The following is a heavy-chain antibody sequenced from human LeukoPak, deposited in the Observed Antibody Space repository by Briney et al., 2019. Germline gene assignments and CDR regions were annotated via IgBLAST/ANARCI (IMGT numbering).Heavy chain of an antibody. J-gene: IGHJ4*02. CDR3: AKWHEGQLAFDS. CDR1: GDSITSYY. Sequence: PSETLSLTCTVSGDSITSYYWNWVRQPPGKGLEWIGYIHYTGKNYYNPSLKSRVTMSVDMSKSQFSLKLSSVTAADTAVYCCAKWHEGQLAFDSWGQGTLVTVSS. CDR2: IHYTGKN. D-gene: IGHD1-1*01. V-gene: IGHV4-59*01.